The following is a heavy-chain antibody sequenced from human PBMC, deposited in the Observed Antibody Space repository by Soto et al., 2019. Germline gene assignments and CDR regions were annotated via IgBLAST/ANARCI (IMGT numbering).Heavy chain of an antibody. CDR1: GFTFRDYA. J-gene: IGHJ4*02. V-gene: IGHV3-23*01. Sequence: VQLFESGGDLVQPGGSLRLSCAASGFTFRDYAMNWVRQVPGKGLEWVSDMSGNGNDARYADSVKGRFSISRDNSRNTLYLHLNRLRVDDTAVYYCGKERRGSGWSVCNFWGQGTLVTVSA. D-gene: IGHD6-19*01. CDR3: GKERRGSGWSVCNF. CDR2: MSGNGNDA.